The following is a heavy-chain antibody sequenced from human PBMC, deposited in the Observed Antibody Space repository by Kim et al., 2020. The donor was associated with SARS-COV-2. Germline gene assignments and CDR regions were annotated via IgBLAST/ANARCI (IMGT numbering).Heavy chain of an antibody. V-gene: IGHV1-69*04. Sequence: IANYPQKFKGRVTITADKSTSTAYMELSSLRSEDTAVYYCARDTGNWFDPWGQGTLVTVSS. CDR3: ARDTGNWFDP. J-gene: IGHJ5*02. CDR2: IA.